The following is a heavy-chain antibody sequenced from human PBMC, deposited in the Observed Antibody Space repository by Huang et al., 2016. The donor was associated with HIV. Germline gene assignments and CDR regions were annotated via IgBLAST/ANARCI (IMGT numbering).Heavy chain of an antibody. D-gene: IGHD3-10*01. CDR3: ARRLRYYYGSGRTSGYFDY. J-gene: IGHJ4*02. V-gene: IGHV3-7*01. CDR1: GFIFSSDW. CDR2: IKQDGREK. Sequence: EVQLVESGGGLVQPGGSLRLSCTASGFIFSSDWMSWVRKAPWKGVEGVANIKQDGREKYYVDSVKGRFSISRDNAKNSLYLQMNSLRAEDTAVYYCARRLRYYYGSGRTSGYFDYWGQGTLVTVSS.